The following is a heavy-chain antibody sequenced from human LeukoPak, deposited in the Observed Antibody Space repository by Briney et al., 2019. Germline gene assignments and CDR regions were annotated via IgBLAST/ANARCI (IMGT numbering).Heavy chain of an antibody. D-gene: IGHD2-2*01. CDR1: GFTFSSYD. CDR2: ISSGGSDI. CDR3: TRKAVPSSRAHANYFDY. J-gene: IGHJ4*02. V-gene: IGHV3-48*02. Sequence: GGSLRLSCAASGFTFSSYDMNWVRQAPGKGLEWVSYISSGGSDIYYADSVKGRFTISRDDAKNSLYLQMNSLRDDDTAVYSCTRKAVPSSRAHANYFDYWGQGTLVTVSS.